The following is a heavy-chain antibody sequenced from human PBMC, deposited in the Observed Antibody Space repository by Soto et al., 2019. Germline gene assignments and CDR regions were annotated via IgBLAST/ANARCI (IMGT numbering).Heavy chain of an antibody. CDR1: GFTFSNNG. CDR3: VKDKGAAAGFDN. D-gene: IGHD6-13*01. CDR2: ISYEGSEK. J-gene: IGHJ4*02. V-gene: IGHV3-30*18. Sequence: QVHLVESGGGVVQPGRSLRLSCAASGFTFSNNGMHWVRQAPGKGLEWMGVISYEGSEKYYAGSVKGRFTISRDNSKNPLYLQMDTLRAEDTAIYYCVKDKGAAAGFDNWGQGILVTVSS.